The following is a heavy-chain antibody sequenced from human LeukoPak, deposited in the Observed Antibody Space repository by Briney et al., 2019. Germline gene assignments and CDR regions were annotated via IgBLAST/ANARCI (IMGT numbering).Heavy chain of an antibody. CDR2: IKIKTDDGTT. V-gene: IGHV3-15*01. J-gene: IGHJ6*03. CDR3: TTETGKWLRFLARESRYNYYYYMDV. Sequence: GGSLRLSCAASGLTSSKACMSCVRLAPGRGLEWVGRIKIKTDDGTTDYAAHVQGRFSISRDDSKNTLYLQMNRLKTEDTAVYYCTTETGKWLRFLARESRYNYYYYMDVWGKGTTVTISS. D-gene: IGHD5-12*01. CDR1: GLTSSKAC.